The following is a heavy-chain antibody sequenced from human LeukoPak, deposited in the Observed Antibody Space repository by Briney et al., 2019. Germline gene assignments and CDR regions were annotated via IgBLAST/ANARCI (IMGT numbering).Heavy chain of an antibody. D-gene: IGHD4-17*01. CDR2: INSDGSTT. CDR1: GFTFSGYW. V-gene: IGHV3-74*01. CDR3: ASRATVSTWAYYYYYMDV. Sequence: PGGSLRLSCAASGFTFSGYWMHWVRQAPGKGLVWISRINSDGSTTNYAGSVKGRFTISRDNAKKTLYLQMNSLRAEYTAVYYCASRATVSTWAYYYYYMDVWGRGTTVTVSS. J-gene: IGHJ6*03.